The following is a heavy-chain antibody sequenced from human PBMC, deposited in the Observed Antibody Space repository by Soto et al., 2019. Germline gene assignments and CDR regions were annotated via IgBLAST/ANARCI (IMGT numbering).Heavy chain of an antibody. CDR3: ERGGNSGSFDY. CDR1: GGSISSGGYS. Sequence: SETLSLTCAVSGGSISSGGYSWSWIRQPPGKGLEWIGYIYHSGSTYYNPSLKSRVTISVDRSKNQFSLKLSSVTAADTAVYYCERGGNSGSFDYWGQGTLVTVYS. D-gene: IGHD2-21*02. CDR2: IYHSGST. J-gene: IGHJ4*02. V-gene: IGHV4-30-2*01.